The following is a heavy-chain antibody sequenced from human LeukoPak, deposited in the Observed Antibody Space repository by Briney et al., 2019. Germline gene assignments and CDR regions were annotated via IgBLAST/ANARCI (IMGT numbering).Heavy chain of an antibody. D-gene: IGHD3-9*01. V-gene: IGHV3-21*04. CDR2: ISSSSSYI. Sequence: GGSLRLSCAASGFPFSSYSMNWVRQAPGKGLEWVSSISSSSSYIYYADSVKGRFTISRDNSKNTLYLQMNSLRAEDTAVYYCAKDGLLRYFDWFHVKRNYYYYMDVWGKGTTVTISS. J-gene: IGHJ6*03. CDR3: AKDGLLRYFDWFHVKRNYYYYMDV. CDR1: GFPFSSYS.